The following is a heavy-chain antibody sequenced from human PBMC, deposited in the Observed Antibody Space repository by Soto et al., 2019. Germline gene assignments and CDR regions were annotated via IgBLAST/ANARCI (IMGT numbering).Heavy chain of an antibody. CDR3: AKDLPGPFDY. CDR1: GFTFSGYG. Sequence: SLRLSCAASGFTFSGYGMHWVRQAPGKGLEWVAIIAYDGSNQYYADSVRGRFTISRDNSKNTLYLQINSLRAEDTALYYCAKDLPGPFDYWGQGTLVTVSS. J-gene: IGHJ4*02. V-gene: IGHV3-30*18. CDR2: IAYDGSNQ.